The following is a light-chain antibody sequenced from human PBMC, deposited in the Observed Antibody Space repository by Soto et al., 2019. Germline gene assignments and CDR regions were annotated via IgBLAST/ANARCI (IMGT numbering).Light chain of an antibody. Sequence: EFVLTQSPGTLSLSPGERATLSCRASQTVRNNYLAWYQQKPGQAPRLLIYDASSRATGIPDRFSGGGSGPDFTLTIGRLEPEDFAVYYCQQFSNYPLTSGGGTKVDIK. CDR2: DAS. J-gene: IGKJ4*01. CDR1: QTVRNNY. CDR3: QQFSNYPLT. V-gene: IGKV3-20*01.